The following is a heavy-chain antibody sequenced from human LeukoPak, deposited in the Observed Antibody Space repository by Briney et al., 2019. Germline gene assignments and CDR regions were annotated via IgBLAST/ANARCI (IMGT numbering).Heavy chain of an antibody. Sequence: GASVKVSCKASGYTFTGYYMHWVRQAPGQGLEWMGWINPNSGGTNYAQKFQGRVTMTRDTSISTAYMELSRLRSDDTAVYYCARGARITMVRGVRSNWFDPWGQGTLVTVSS. J-gene: IGHJ5*02. CDR2: INPNSGGT. CDR1: GYTFTGYY. CDR3: ARGARITMVRGVRSNWFDP. D-gene: IGHD3-10*01. V-gene: IGHV1-2*02.